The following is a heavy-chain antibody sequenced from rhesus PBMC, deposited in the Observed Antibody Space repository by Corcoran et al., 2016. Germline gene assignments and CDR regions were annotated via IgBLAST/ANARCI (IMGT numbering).Heavy chain of an antibody. V-gene: IGHV4S9*01. J-gene: IGHJ4*01. CDR1: GGSIRDSYS. D-gene: IGHD1-20*01. CDR3: ASLLEQDY. Sequence: QVQLQESGPGLVKPSETLSITCAVSGGSIRDSYSWNLVRQPPGKGLEWIGNIYGNSANTYYNPSLKSRVTISKDTSKNQFFLKLSSVTAADTAVYYCASLLEQDYWGQGVLVTVSS. CDR2: IYGNSANT.